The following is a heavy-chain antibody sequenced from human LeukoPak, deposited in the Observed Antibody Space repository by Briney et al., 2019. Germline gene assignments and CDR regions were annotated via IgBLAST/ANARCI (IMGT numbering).Heavy chain of an antibody. Sequence: HPGGSLRLSCTASGFTFDDYAMHWVRQAPGKGLEWVSGISWNSGSIGYADSVKGRFTISRDNAKNSLYLQMNSLRAEDTALYYCAKSRAAYNSVLLNYFDYWGQGTLVTVSS. V-gene: IGHV3-9*01. CDR2: ISWNSGSI. CDR1: GFTFDDYA. D-gene: IGHD6-19*01. CDR3: AKSRAAYNSVLLNYFDY. J-gene: IGHJ4*02.